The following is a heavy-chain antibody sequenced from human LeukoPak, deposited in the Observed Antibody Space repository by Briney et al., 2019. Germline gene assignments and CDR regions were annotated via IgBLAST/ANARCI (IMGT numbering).Heavy chain of an antibody. D-gene: IGHD2-8*01. CDR2: ISAYNGNT. CDR3: ARDLIGYCNYGVYYTPDY. V-gene: IGHV1-18*01. CDR1: GYTFSTYA. J-gene: IGHJ4*02. Sequence: ASVKVSCKASGYTFSTYAITWVRQAPGHGLEWMGWISAYNGNTNYAQKLQGRVTMTTDTSTSTAYMELRSLRSDDTAVYYCARDLIGYCNYGVYYTPDYWGQGTLATVSS.